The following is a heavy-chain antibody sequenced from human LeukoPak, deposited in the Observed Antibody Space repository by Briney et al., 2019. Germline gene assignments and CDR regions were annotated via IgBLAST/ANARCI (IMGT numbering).Heavy chain of an antibody. V-gene: IGHV3-72*01. Sequence: GGSLRLSCAASGFTFSSHYMDWVRQSPGQGPEWVGLIRNKADGYTTIYAASVKGRFTISRDDSKNSIYLQMDSLKTEDTAMYYCGDLGSAGTDHWGQGTLVTVSS. D-gene: IGHD3-10*01. CDR1: GFTFSSHY. CDR2: IRNKADGYTT. CDR3: GDLGSAGTDH. J-gene: IGHJ4*02.